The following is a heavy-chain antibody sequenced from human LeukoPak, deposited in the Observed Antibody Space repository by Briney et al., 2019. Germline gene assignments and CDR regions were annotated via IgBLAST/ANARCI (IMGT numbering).Heavy chain of an antibody. J-gene: IGHJ6*02. Sequence: GGSLRLSCAASGFIFSNYGMSWVRQAPGKGLEWVSTISSSGGSTYCADSVKGRFTISRDNSKNTLYLQMNSLRAEDTAVYYCARDPYSSTWSYGMDVWGQGTTVTVSS. CDR1: GFIFSNYG. V-gene: IGHV3-23*01. CDR2: ISSSGGST. D-gene: IGHD6-6*01. CDR3: ARDPYSSTWSYGMDV.